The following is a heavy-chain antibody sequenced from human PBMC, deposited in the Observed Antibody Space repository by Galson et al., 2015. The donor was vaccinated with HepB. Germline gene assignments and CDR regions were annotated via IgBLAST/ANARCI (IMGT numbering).Heavy chain of an antibody. CDR1: GFIFSSYG. J-gene: IGHJ6*03. CDR3: VKEPGYGYHMDV. D-gene: IGHD3-10*01. Sequence: SLRLSCAASGFIFSSYGMHWVRQAPGKGLEWVAMISYDGNNEYYADSVKGRFTISRDKSKNTVYLQMRSLRSEDTAVYYCVKEPGYGYHMDVWGKGTTVTVSS. V-gene: IGHV3-30*18. CDR2: ISYDGNNE.